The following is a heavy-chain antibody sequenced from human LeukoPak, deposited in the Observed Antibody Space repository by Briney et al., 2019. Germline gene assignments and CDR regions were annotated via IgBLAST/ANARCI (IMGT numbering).Heavy chain of an antibody. CDR3: AKDAVAGNRYFDH. D-gene: IGHD6-19*01. J-gene: IGHJ4*02. CDR1: GFTFSSYG. CDR2: IRYDGSNK. Sequence: PGGSLRLSCAASGFTFSSYGMHWVRRAPGKGLEWVAFIRYDGSNKYYADSVKGRFTISRDNSKNTLYLQMNSLRAEDTAVYYCAKDAVAGNRYFDHWGQGTLVTVSS. V-gene: IGHV3-30*02.